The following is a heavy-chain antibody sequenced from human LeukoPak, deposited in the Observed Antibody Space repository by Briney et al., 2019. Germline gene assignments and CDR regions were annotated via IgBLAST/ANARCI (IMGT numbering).Heavy chain of an antibody. J-gene: IGHJ6*04. Sequence: PGGSLRLSCAASGFTFSSYRMNWVRQAPGKGLEWVSSISSSSSYIYYADSVKGRFTISRDNAKNSLYLQMNSLRAEDTAVDYCAREFGFGELCMDVWGKGTTVTVSS. CDR3: AREFGFGELCMDV. CDR1: GFTFSSYR. D-gene: IGHD3-10*01. CDR2: ISSSSSYI. V-gene: IGHV3-21*01.